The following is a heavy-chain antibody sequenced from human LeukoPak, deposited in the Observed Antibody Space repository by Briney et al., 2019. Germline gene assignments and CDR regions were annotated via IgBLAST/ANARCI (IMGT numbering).Heavy chain of an antibody. Sequence: GGSLRLCCAASGFTFSSYAMHWARQAPGKGLEWVAVISYDGSNKYYADSVKGRFTISRDNSKNTLYLQMNSLRAEDTAVYYCARDAGAGYSSGWYWAEYFQHWGQGTLVTVSS. CDR3: ARDAGAGYSSGWYWAEYFQH. V-gene: IGHV3-30*04. J-gene: IGHJ1*01. CDR2: ISYDGSNK. D-gene: IGHD6-19*01. CDR1: GFTFSSYA.